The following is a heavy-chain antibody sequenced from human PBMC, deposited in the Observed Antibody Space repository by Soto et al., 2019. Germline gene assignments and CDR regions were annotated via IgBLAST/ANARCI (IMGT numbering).Heavy chain of an antibody. V-gene: IGHV3-48*01. CDR1: VFPFSADS. CDR2: ISSSSSTI. Sequence: PGGSLRLSCSASVFPFSADSMNWVRPAPGKGLEWVSYISSSSSTIFYTDSVKGRFTVSRDNAKNSLYLQMNSLRVEDTAVYYCERPTYYYDSSGPTGYWGQGTLVTVSS. J-gene: IGHJ4*02. D-gene: IGHD3-22*01. CDR3: ERPTYYYDSSGPTGY.